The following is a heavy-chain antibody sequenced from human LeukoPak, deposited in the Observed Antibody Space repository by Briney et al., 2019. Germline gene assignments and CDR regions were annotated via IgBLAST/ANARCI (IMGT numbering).Heavy chain of an antibody. CDR3: ARQARGFDI. CDR1: GGSISGGDYH. CDR2: IYYSGST. V-gene: IGHV4-30-4*01. Sequence: PSETLSLTCTVSGGSISGGDYHWGWIRRPPGQGLEWIGYIYYSGSTYYNPSLKSRLTISVDTSKNQFSLRLSSVTAADTAVYYCARQARGFDIWGQGTLVTVSS. J-gene: IGHJ4*02. D-gene: IGHD3-10*01.